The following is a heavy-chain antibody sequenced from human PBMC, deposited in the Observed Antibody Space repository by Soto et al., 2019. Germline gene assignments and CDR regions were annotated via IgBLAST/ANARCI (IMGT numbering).Heavy chain of an antibody. D-gene: IGHD6-13*01. Sequence: ASVKVCCKASGGTFSSYTISWVRQAPGQGLEWMGRIIPILGIANYAQKFQGRVTITADKSTSTAYMELCSLRSEDTAVSYCAGTIDKQQLQSGDSDYWGQGTLVTVSS. J-gene: IGHJ4*02. CDR2: IIPILGIA. CDR1: GGTFSSYT. CDR3: AGTIDKQQLQSGDSDY. V-gene: IGHV1-69*02.